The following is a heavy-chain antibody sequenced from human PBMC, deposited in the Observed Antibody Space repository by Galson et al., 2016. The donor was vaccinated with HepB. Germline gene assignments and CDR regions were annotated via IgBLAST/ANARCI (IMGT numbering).Heavy chain of an antibody. CDR3: VRGREWLFEYFQD. D-gene: IGHD3-3*01. Sequence: SLRLSCAASGFSITIDAMSWVRQAPGKGLEWVSGISGSGVVIYYADSGKGRFTISRDNSKNVLDLQMNSLRAEDTAVYYCVRGREWLFEYFQDWGQGTLVTVSS. J-gene: IGHJ1*01. CDR1: GFSITIDA. V-gene: IGHV3-23*01. CDR2: ISGSGVVI.